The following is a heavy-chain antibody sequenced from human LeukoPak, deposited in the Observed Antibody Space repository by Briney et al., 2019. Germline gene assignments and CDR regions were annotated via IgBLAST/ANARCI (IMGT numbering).Heavy chain of an antibody. V-gene: IGHV1-18*01. CDR2: ISAYNGNT. J-gene: IGHJ4*02. Sequence: ASVKVSCKASGGTFSSYAISWVRQAPGQGLEWMGRISAYNGNTNYAQKLQGRVTMTEDTSTDTAYMELSSLRSEDTAVYYCATPRGYDSSGYYWGFDYWGQGTLVTVSS. CDR3: ATPRGYDSSGYYWGFDY. CDR1: GGTFSSYA. D-gene: IGHD3-22*01.